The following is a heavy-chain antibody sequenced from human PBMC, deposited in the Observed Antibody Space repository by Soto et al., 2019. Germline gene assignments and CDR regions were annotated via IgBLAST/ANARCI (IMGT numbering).Heavy chain of an antibody. V-gene: IGHV3-23*01. CDR2: ISGSGGST. CDR3: AKVSWLAIVGH. J-gene: IGHJ5*02. CDR1: GFTFSSYA. Sequence: GGSLRLSCAASGFTFSSYAMSWVRQAPGKGLEWVSAISGSGGSTYYADSVKGRFTISRDNSKNTLYLQMNSLTAEDTAVYYCAKVSWLAIVGHWGQGTLVTVSS. D-gene: IGHD6-19*01.